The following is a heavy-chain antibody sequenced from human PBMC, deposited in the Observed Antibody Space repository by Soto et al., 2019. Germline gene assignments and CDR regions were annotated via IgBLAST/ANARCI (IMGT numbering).Heavy chain of an antibody. CDR2: INPSGGST. J-gene: IGHJ4*02. Sequence: ASVKVSCKASGYTFTSYYMHWVRQAPGQGLEWMGIINPSGGSTSCAQKFQGRVTMTRDTSTSTVYMELSSLRSEDTAVYYCARVDIVATISFLFDYWGQGTLVTVSS. V-gene: IGHV1-46*03. CDR1: GYTFTSYY. CDR3: ARVDIVATISFLFDY. D-gene: IGHD5-12*01.